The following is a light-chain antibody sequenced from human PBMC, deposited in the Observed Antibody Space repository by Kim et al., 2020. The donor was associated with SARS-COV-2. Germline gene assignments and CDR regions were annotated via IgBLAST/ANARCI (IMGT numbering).Light chain of an antibody. CDR2: RAS. J-gene: IGKJ4*01. CDR1: QTVDRN. V-gene: IGKV3-15*01. CDR3: QQFSKWPLT. Sequence: EIVMTQSPATLSVSPGERVTLSCRASQTVDRNLAWYKQKGGQPPRLLIYRASTRATDIPDRFSGSGSGTEFTLTIHSLRSEDSGNYYCQQFSKWPLTFGGGTKVEI.